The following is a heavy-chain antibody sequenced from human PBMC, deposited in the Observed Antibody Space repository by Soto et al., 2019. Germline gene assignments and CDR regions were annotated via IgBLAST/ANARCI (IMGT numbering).Heavy chain of an antibody. V-gene: IGHV1-69*13. J-gene: IGHJ4*02. CDR3: ARFTSRIAVAGPLDY. D-gene: IGHD6-19*01. Sequence: GASVKVSCKPSGYTFTANYIHWVRRAPGQGLEWMGGIIPIFGTANYAQKFQGRVTITADESTSTAYMELSSLRSEDTAVYYCARFTSRIAVAGPLDYWGQGTLVTVSS. CDR2: IIPIFGTA. CDR1: GYTFTANY.